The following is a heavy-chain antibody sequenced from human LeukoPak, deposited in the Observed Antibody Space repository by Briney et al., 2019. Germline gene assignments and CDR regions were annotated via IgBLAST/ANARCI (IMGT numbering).Heavy chain of an antibody. CDR1: GFTFDDFA. CDR3: AKGLFSTELATIGAD. J-gene: IGHJ4*02. CDR2: ISGAGSST. D-gene: IGHD5-24*01. V-gene: IGHV3-43*02. Sequence: GGSLRLSCEASGFTFDDFAMHWVCQPPGKGLEWVSLISGAGSSTYYPDSLRGRFTISRDNSKNAVYLQTHSLRTEDTAFYYCAKGLFSTELATIGADWGRGILVTVSS.